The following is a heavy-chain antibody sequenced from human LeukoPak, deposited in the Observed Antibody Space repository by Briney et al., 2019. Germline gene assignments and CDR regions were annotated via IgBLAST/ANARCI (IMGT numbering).Heavy chain of an antibody. J-gene: IGHJ4*02. CDR3: ARHPLSRNYYDSSGFDY. CDR1: GYSFTSYW. D-gene: IGHD3-22*01. Sequence: ESLKISCKGSGYSFTSYWIGWVRQMPGKGLEWMGIIYPGDSDTRYSPSFQGQVTISADKSISTAYLQWSSLKASDTAMYYCARHPLSRNYYDSSGFDYWGQGTLVTVSS. CDR2: IYPGDSDT. V-gene: IGHV5-51*01.